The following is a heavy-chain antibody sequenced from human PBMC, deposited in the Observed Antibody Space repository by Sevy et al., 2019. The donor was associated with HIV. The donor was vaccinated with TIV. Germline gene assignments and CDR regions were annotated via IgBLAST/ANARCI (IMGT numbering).Heavy chain of an antibody. CDR3: ARGVTMIRGGGYYFDY. CDR2: IIPIFGTT. V-gene: IGHV1-69*13. D-gene: IGHD3-22*01. J-gene: IGHJ4*02. CDR1: GGTFSSYA. Sequence: ASVKGSCKASGGTFSSYAIHWVRQAPGQGLEWMGGIIPIFGTTNYAQKFQGRVTITADETTSTTNMELSSLRSEDTAVYYCARGVTMIRGGGYYFDYWGQGTLVTVSS.